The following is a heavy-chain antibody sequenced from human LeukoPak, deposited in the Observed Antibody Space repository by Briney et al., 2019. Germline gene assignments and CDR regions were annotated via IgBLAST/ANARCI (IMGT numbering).Heavy chain of an antibody. CDR3: VRTASGSYYFDS. Sequence: SETLSLTCAVSGGSISSSNWWSWVRQPPGKGLEWIGEIYHSGSTYYNPSLKSRVTISEDTSKNQFSLKLRSVTAADTAVYYCVRTASGSYYFDSWGQGTLVTVSS. D-gene: IGHD3-22*01. CDR1: GGSISSSNW. CDR2: IYHSGST. V-gene: IGHV4-4*02. J-gene: IGHJ4*02.